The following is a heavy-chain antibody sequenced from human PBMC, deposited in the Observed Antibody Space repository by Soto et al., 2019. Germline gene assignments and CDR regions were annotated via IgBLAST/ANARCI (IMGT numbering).Heavy chain of an antibody. V-gene: IGHV4-31*03. CDR2: VYYKEST. CDR3: ARGGRQLYCGRDSCNSPFEH. J-gene: IGHJ4*02. Sequence: QVHLQESGPGLVKPSETLSLTCTVSGGSIADGGYFWAWIRQRPGQGLEFLGYVYYKESTYYRPSLEGRLSISIDASQNHLSLQLSALTVADTAVYYCARGGRQLYCGRDSCNSPFEHWGQGALVAVS. D-gene: IGHD2-21*01. CDR1: GGSIADGGYF.